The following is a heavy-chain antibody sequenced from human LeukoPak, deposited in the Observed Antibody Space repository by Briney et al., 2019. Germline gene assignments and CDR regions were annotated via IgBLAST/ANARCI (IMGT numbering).Heavy chain of an antibody. CDR3: AKDIRVHYFDPRGYLFDP. CDR1: GFSFSSYS. Sequence: PGGSLRLSCAASGFSFSSYSMSWVRQAPGKGPEWVSSICGSGGGTDYADSVKGRFNISRDNSKKMLYLQMNSLRVEDTAVYYCAKDIRVHYFDPRGYLFDPWGQGTLVTVSS. J-gene: IGHJ5*02. D-gene: IGHD3-22*01. V-gene: IGHV3-23*01. CDR2: ICGSGGGT.